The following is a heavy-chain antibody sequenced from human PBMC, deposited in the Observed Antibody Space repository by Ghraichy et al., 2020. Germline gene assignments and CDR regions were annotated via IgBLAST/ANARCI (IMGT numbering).Heavy chain of an antibody. J-gene: IGHJ6*02. CDR1: GLMFSPNT. Sequence: GGSLRLSCVASGLMFSPNTMNWVRQAPGKGLEWVSSISSSTRYKYYADSVKGRFTISRDNAKNSLYLQMNSLRAEDTAVYYCSRGGGAGTPVLYHMDVWGLGTTVTVSS. V-gene: IGHV3-21*01. D-gene: IGHD6-19*01. CDR2: ISSSTRYK. CDR3: SRGGGAGTPVLYHMDV.